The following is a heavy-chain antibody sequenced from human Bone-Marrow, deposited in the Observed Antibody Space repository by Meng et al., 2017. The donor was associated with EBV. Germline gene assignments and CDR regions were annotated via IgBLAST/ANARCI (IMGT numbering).Heavy chain of an antibody. CDR1: GFTFSKYW. J-gene: IGHJ3*02. Sequence: EVKLVESGGNLCQPGGSLRLSCAASGFTFSKYWIHWVRQAPGKGLVWVSRIKNDGSDTIYADSVKGRFTISRDNAKNTLYLQMNSLRAEDTAVYYCARGGFSHGFDIWGQGTMVTVSS. V-gene: IGHV3-74*01. CDR2: IKNDGSDT. D-gene: IGHD2/OR15-2a*01. CDR3: ARGGFSHGFDI.